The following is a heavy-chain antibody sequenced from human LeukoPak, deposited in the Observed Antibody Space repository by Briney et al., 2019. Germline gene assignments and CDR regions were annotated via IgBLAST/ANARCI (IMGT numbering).Heavy chain of an antibody. J-gene: IGHJ4*02. CDR1: GFTVSSNY. CDR3: ARRGTGYSSSYHFDY. Sequence: PGGSLRFSCAASGFTVSSNYMSWVRQAPGKGLEWVSVIYSGGSTYYADSVKGRFTISRDNSKNTLYLQMNSLRAEDTAVYYCARRGTGYSSSYHFDYWGQGTLVTVSS. CDR2: IYSGGST. V-gene: IGHV3-66*01. D-gene: IGHD6-13*01.